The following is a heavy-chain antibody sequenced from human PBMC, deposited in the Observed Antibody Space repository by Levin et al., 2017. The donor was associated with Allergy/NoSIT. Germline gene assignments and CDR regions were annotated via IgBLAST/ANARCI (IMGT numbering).Heavy chain of an antibody. V-gene: IGHV5-10-1*01. D-gene: IGHD6-13*01. CDR2: IDPSDSYT. J-gene: IGHJ4*02. CDR3: ARRESSAYSSSWYYL. CDR1: GYSFTSYW. Sequence: GGSLRLSCKGSGYSFTSYWISWVRQMPGKGLEWMGRIDPSDSYTNYSPSFQGHVTISADKSISTAYLQWSSLTASDTAMYYCARRESSAYSSSWYYLWGQGTLVTVSS.